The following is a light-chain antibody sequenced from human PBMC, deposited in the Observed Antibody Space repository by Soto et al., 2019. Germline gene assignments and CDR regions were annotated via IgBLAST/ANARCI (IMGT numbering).Light chain of an antibody. V-gene: IGLV2-14*03. CDR3: SSYTTSNTRQIV. Sequence: QSALTQPASVSGSPGQSITISCTGTSSDVGGYYYVSRYQHHPGKAPKLMIFDVSNRPSGVSNRFSGSKSGNTASLTISGLQPEDEADYYCSSYTTSNTRQIVFGTGTKVTVL. CDR1: SSDVGGYYY. CDR2: DVS. J-gene: IGLJ1*01.